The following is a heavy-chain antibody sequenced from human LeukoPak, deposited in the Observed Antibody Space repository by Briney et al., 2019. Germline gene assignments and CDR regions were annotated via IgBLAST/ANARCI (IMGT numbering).Heavy chain of an antibody. CDR2: INPNSGGT. J-gene: IGHJ4*02. CDR3: ARGTWIRYCTNGVCYKHYFDY. Sequence: ASVKVSCKASGYTFTSYDINWVRQATGQGLEWMGWINPNSGGTNYAQKFQGRVTMTRDTSISTAYMELSRLRSDDTAVYYCARGTWIRYCTNGVCYKHYFDYWGQGTLVTVSS. V-gene: IGHV1-2*02. D-gene: IGHD2-8*01. CDR1: GYTFTSYD.